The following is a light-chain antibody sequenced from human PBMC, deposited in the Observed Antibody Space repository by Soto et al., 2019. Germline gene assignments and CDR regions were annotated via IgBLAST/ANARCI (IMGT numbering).Light chain of an antibody. J-gene: IGKJ4*02. V-gene: IGKV3-15*01. Sequence: IVMTQSPATLSVSPGERATISCRASQSISSNLSWYQQKPGQGPRLLIYGASTRATGIPARFSGSGSGTEVFPTISSRQSADFLAYYCQQYKNWLPTTFGGGTKVEIK. CDR1: QSISSN. CDR2: GAS. CDR3: QQYKNWLPTT.